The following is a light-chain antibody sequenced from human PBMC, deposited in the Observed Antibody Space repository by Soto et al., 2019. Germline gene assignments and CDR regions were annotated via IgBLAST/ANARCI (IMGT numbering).Light chain of an antibody. V-gene: IGKV3-20*01. J-gene: IGKJ1*01. Sequence: EIVLTQSPGTLSLSPGERATLSCRASQSVSSSYLAWYQQKPGQAPRLLIYGASSRATGIPDRFSGSGSGTDFTLTISRLEPDDFASYYCQQYYSSWTFGQGTKVEV. CDR1: QSVSSSY. CDR2: GAS. CDR3: QQYYSSWT.